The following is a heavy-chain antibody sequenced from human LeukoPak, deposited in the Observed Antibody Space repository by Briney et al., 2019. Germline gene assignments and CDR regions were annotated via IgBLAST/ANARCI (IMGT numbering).Heavy chain of an antibody. V-gene: IGHV5-51*01. CDR2: IYPGDSDT. Sequence: GESLKISRKGPGYSLTSYWIGWVRQMPGKGLEGMGIIYPGDSDTRHSPSFQGQVTISADKSISTAYLQWSRLKASDTAMYYCARSLGVFYGDSVGYWGQGTLVTVSS. J-gene: IGHJ4*02. CDR1: GYSLTSYW. D-gene: IGHD4-17*01. CDR3: ARSLGVFYGDSVGY.